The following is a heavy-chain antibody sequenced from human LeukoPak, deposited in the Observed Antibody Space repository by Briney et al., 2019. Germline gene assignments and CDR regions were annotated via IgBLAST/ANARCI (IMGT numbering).Heavy chain of an antibody. V-gene: IGHV3-33*06. D-gene: IGHD2-2*01. J-gene: IGHJ4*02. CDR2: IWYDGTNK. CDR1: GFTFSSYG. Sequence: GRSLRLSCAASGFTFSSYGMHWVRQAPGKGLEWVAVIWYDGTNKYYADSVKGRFTISRDNSKNTLYLQLNSLRAEDTAVYYCAKDGFCSSTGCYPNHFDSWGQGTLVTVPS. CDR3: AKDGFCSSTGCYPNHFDS.